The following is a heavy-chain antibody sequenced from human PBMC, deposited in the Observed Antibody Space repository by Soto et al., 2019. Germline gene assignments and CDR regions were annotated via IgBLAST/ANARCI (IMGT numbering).Heavy chain of an antibody. CDR2: IDPTDSET. V-gene: IGHV5-10-1*01. J-gene: IGHJ4*02. CDR3: ARTPIGGNSLFEH. D-gene: IGHD3-16*01. CDR1: GTSFGDSW. Sequence: GESLKISCQGSGTSFGDSWINWVRQKPGKGLEWMGRIDPTDSETKYSPSFRDHVTMSVDKSTATAFFQWSSLTDSDTGTYHRARTPIGGNSLFEHWVRGSRVTVSS.